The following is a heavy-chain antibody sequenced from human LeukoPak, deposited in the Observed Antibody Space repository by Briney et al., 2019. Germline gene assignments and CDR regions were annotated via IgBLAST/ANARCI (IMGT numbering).Heavy chain of an antibody. CDR1: GGSISSHY. Sequence: SETLSLTRTVSGGSISSHYWNWIRQPPGRGLEWIGYIHYSGSTNYNPSLKSRVTISVDPSKNQFSLKLTSVTAADTAVYYCARAPSIGWKFPLEYWGQGALVTVSS. V-gene: IGHV4-59*11. CDR2: IHYSGST. D-gene: IGHD4-23*01. CDR3: ARAPSIGWKFPLEY. J-gene: IGHJ4*02.